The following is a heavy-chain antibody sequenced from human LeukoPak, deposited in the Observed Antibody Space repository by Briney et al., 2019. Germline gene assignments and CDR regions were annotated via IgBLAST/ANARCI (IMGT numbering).Heavy chain of an antibody. V-gene: IGHV4-59*01. J-gene: IGHJ4*02. CDR2: IYYSGST. D-gene: IGHD5-18*01. Sequence: SETLSLTCTVSGGSISSYYWSWIRQPPGKGLEWIGYIYYSGSTNYNPSLKSRVTISVDTSKNQFSLKLSSVTAADTAVYYCVRGGYSYGSYYFDYWGQGTLVTVSS. CDR1: GGSISSYY. CDR3: VRGGYSYGSYYFDY.